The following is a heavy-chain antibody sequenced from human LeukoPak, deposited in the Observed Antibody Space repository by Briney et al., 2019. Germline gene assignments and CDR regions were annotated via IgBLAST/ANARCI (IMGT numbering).Heavy chain of an antibody. CDR2: INTDGSTT. CDR3: ARGAAAAAVYYEY. V-gene: IGHV3-74*01. J-gene: IGHJ4*02. CDR1: GFTFSSYW. Sequence: PGGSLRLSCAASGFTFSSYWMHWVRQAPGKGLVWVSRINTDGSTTTYADSVKGRFTISRDNAKNTLYPQMNSLRAEDTAVYYCARGAAAAAVYYEYWGQGTLVTVSS. D-gene: IGHD6-13*01.